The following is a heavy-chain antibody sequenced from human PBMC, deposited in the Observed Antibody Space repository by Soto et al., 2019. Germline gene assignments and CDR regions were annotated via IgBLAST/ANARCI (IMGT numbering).Heavy chain of an antibody. CDR2: ISGSSTTI. J-gene: IGHJ4*02. Sequence: EVQLVESGGGLVQSGGSLRLSCAASGFSFNRFNMNWVRQAPGKGLEWVSYISGSSTTIYYADSVKGRFTISRDNVKNSLYLQMSSLRVEDTAVYYCARDPYSGDVLDFDSWGQGTLVTVSS. D-gene: IGHD5-12*01. CDR1: GFSFNRFN. V-gene: IGHV3-48*01. CDR3: ARDPYSGDVLDFDS.